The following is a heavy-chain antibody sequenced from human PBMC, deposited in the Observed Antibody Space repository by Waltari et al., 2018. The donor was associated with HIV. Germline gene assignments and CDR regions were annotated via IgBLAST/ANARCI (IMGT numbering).Heavy chain of an antibody. CDR3: TTLLTSGYLYFFDN. CDR1: GYSFSDAW. Sequence: EVQLVESVGGLVKPGGSLRLPCAVSGYSFSDAWMSWVRQTPGKGLEWVGRIKRKTDGGTTDYAAPVKGRFTISRDDSKTTLYLQMNSLKTEDTAVYYCTTLLTSGYLYFFDNWGQGTLVTVSS. V-gene: IGHV3-15*01. D-gene: IGHD3-22*01. CDR2: IKRKTDGGTT. J-gene: IGHJ4*02.